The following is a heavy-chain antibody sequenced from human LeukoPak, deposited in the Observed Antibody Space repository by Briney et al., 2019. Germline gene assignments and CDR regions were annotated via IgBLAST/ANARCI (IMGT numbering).Heavy chain of an antibody. V-gene: IGHV4-31*03. Sequence: SETLSLTCTVSGVSMSAAGYFWSWLRQHPGKGLEWIGNIYYSGATFYNSSLKSRHTISVDTSKNPFSLKVTSVTAADTAVYYCARWSQSYFDNWGQGTLVTVAS. CDR1: GVSMSAAGYF. CDR3: ARWSQSYFDN. CDR2: IYYSGAT. J-gene: IGHJ4*02.